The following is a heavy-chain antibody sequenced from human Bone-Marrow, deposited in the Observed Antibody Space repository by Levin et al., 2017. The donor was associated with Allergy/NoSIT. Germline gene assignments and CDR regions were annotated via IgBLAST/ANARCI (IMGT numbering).Heavy chain of an antibody. D-gene: IGHD3-22*01. CDR2: ISYTGSS. CDR3: ARSGHYYPDS. CDR1: GGSVSSDSYY. Sequence: SETLSLTCTVSGGSVSSDSYYWTWIRQPPGKGLEWIGHISYTGSSNYSPTLGGRATISVDTSKTQFSLKLTSATAADTAVYYCARSGHYYPDSWGQGALVTVSS. J-gene: IGHJ5*01. V-gene: IGHV4-61*01.